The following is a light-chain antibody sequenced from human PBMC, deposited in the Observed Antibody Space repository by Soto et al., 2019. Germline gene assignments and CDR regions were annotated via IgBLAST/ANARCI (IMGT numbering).Light chain of an antibody. CDR1: TSNIGADYD. Sequence: QLVLTQPPSVSGAPGLRVTISCTGTTSNIGADYDVHWYRQLPGTAPKLLIYGNNNRPSGVPNRFFGSKSGTSASLAITGLQPDDEADYYCQSYDNSLSGVVFGGGTKLTVL. J-gene: IGLJ2*01. V-gene: IGLV1-40*01. CDR3: QSYDNSLSGVV. CDR2: GNN.